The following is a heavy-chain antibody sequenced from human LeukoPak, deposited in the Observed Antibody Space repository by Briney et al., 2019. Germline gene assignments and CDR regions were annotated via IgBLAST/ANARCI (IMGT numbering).Heavy chain of an antibody. CDR3: VRADIVVVPAAIVISWFDP. V-gene: IGHV1-69*06. CDR1: GGTFSSYA. J-gene: IGHJ5*02. CDR2: IIPIFGTA. Sequence: GASVKVSCKASGGTFSSYAISWVRQAPGQGLEWMGGIIPIFGTANYAQKFQGRVTITADKSTSTAYMELSSLRSEDTAVYYCVRADIVVVPAAIVISWFDPWGQGTLVTVSS. D-gene: IGHD2-2*01.